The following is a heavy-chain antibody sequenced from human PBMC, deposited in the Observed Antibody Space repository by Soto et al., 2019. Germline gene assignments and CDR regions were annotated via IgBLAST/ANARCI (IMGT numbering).Heavy chain of an antibody. CDR3: ARRYGGNFDY. CDR2: IYYSGST. CDR1: GGSVSSGCYY. V-gene: IGHV4-61*01. Sequence: SETLSLTCTVSGGSVSSGCYYWSWIRQPPGKGREWIGYIYYSGSTNYNPSLKSRVTISVDTSKNQFSLKLSSVTAADTAVYYCARRYGGNFDYWGQGTLVTVSS. J-gene: IGHJ4*02. D-gene: IGHD4-17*01.